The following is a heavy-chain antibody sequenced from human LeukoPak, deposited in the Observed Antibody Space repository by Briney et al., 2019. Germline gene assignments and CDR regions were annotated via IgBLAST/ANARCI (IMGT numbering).Heavy chain of an antibody. V-gene: IGHV3-49*04. D-gene: IGHD6-13*01. CDR2: IRSKAYGGTT. J-gene: IGHJ4*02. CDR3: TRETSIAAAGI. CDR1: GFTFGDYV. Sequence: GGSLRLSCTASGFTFGDYVMSWVRQAPGKGLEWVGFIRSKAYGGTTKNAASVKGRFTISRDDSKSIAYLQMNSLKTEDTAVYYCTRETSIAAAGIWGQGTLATVSS.